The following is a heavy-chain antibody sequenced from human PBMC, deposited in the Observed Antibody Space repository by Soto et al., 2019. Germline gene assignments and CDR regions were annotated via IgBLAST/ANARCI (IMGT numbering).Heavy chain of an antibody. CDR2: INSDGSTT. CDR1: GFTFSTYW. Sequence: EVQLVESGGGLVQPGGSLRLSCAASGFTFSTYWMHWVRQVPGKGLVWVSRINSDGSTTSYADSVKGRFTISRDNAKNTLFLQMNMLRAEDTAVYYCAGGVATLLAWGQGTLVTVSS. V-gene: IGHV3-74*01. J-gene: IGHJ5*02. D-gene: IGHD5-12*01. CDR3: AGGVATLLA.